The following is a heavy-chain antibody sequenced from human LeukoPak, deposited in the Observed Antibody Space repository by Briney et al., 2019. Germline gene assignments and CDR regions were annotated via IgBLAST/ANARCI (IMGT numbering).Heavy chain of an antibody. CDR1: GGSISIYY. CDR2: IYYSGST. J-gene: IGHJ6*02. V-gene: IGHV4-59*01. D-gene: IGHD3-9*01. CDR3: ARYLDYYYYGMDV. Sequence: SETLSLTCTVSGGSISIYYWSWIRQPPGKGLEWIGYIYYSGSTNYNPSLKSRVTISVDTSKNQFSLKLSSVTAADTAVYYCARYLDYYYYGMDVWGQGTTVTVSS.